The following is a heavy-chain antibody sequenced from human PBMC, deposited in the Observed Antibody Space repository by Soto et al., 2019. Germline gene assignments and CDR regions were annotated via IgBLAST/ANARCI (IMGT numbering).Heavy chain of an antibody. Sequence: SETLSLTCTVSGGSINTFYWSWVRQPAGKGLEWIGRIFSSGSTSFNPSLESRVAMSVDTSKNHFSLNLSSVTAADMAVYYCARGGSYSAYNFAHGIQLWSFDFWGQGALVTVSS. CDR1: GGSINTFY. D-gene: IGHD5-12*01. CDR2: IFSSGST. V-gene: IGHV4-4*07. J-gene: IGHJ4*02. CDR3: ARGGSYSAYNFAHGIQLWSFDF.